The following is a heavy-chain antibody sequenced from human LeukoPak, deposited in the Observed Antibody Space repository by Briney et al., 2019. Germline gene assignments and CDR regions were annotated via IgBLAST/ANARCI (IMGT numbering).Heavy chain of an antibody. D-gene: IGHD1-26*01. V-gene: IGHV1-2*02. Sequence: ASVKVSCKASGGTFSSYAISWVRQAPGQGLEWMGWINPNSGGTNYAQKFQGRVTMTRDTSISTAYMELSRLRSDDTAVYYCWVGATAFDIWGQGTMVTVSS. CDR3: WVGATAFDI. J-gene: IGHJ3*02. CDR1: GGTFSSYA. CDR2: INPNSGGT.